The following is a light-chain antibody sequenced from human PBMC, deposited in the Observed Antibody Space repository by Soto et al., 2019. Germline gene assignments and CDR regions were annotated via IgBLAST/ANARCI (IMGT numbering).Light chain of an antibody. CDR2: DVS. V-gene: IGLV2-14*01. CDR3: SSYTSSSTLV. CDR1: SSDVGGYTY. J-gene: IGLJ1*01. Sequence: QSALTQPASVSGSPGKSITISCTGTSSDVGGYTYVSWYQQHPGKAPKLMIYDVSNRPSGVSNRFSGSKSGNTASLTISGLQAEDEADYYCSSYTSSSTLVFGTGTKVTVL.